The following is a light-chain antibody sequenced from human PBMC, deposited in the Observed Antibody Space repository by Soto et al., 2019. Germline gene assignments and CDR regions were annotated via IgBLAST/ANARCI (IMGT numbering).Light chain of an antibody. CDR2: GAS. J-gene: IGKJ1*01. Sequence: EIVLTHSPGTLSLSPGERATLSCRASQSVSSSYLAWYQQKPGQAPRLLIYGASRRATGIPDRFSGSGSGIHCLLPISRLEAEDFAVYYCQQYDISPRTFGQGTKVEIK. CDR1: QSVSSSY. V-gene: IGKV3-20*01. CDR3: QQYDISPRT.